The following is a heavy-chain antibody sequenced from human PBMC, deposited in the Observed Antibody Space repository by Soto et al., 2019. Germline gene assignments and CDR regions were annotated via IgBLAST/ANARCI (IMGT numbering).Heavy chain of an antibody. V-gene: IGHV3-74*01. CDR3: ASGAYYGDIRGY. CDR2: INKDVSGT. J-gene: IGHJ4*02. CDR1: GFIFNNYW. D-gene: IGHD4-17*01. Sequence: PGGSLRLSCAASGFIFNNYWMHWVRQAPGKGLVKVSRINKDVSGTNYADSVRGRFTISRDNAENTLFLQMNSLRVEVTAVYYCASGAYYGDIRGYWRPGTLVTVSS.